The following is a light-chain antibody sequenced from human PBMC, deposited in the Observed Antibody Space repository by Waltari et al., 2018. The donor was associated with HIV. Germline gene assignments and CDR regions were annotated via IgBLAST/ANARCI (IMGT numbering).Light chain of an antibody. CDR3: ESADSTGSYYV. Sequence: SYELTQPPSVSVSPDQTATITCSGDAFAKQHSYWYHQKAGQAPVLVIFAGTERPSGIPERFSGTRSETTVTLTITGVQAEDEADYYCESADSTGSYYVFGRGTRLTVL. CDR2: AGT. J-gene: IGLJ2*01. V-gene: IGLV3-25*03. CDR1: AFAKQH.